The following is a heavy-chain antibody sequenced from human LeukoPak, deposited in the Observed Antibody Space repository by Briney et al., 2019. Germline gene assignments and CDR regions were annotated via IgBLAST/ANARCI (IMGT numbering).Heavy chain of an antibody. CDR3: ARAAAKKAWFDP. V-gene: IGHV3-33*01. J-gene: IGHJ5*02. Sequence: PGRSLRLSCAASGFTFSSYGMHWVRQAPGKGLEWVAVIWYDGSNKYYADSVKGRFTISRDNAKNSLYLQMNSLTVEDTAVYYCARAAAKKAWFDPWGQGTLVTVPS. CDR2: IWYDGSNK. CDR1: GFTFSSYG. D-gene: IGHD2-15*01.